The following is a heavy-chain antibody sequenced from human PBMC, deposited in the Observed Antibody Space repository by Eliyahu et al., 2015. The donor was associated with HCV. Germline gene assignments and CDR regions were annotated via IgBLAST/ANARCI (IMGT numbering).Heavy chain of an antibody. V-gene: IGHV3-72*01. CDR2: SKSKTNSYTT. D-gene: IGHD5-24*01. CDR3: ARELDGVFDY. CDR1: GLTLSDHF. Sequence: EVQLVESGGGLVQPGGXLXLSCAAXGLTLSDHFMDWVRQAPGKGXEWVGRSKSKTNSYTTDFAASVKGRFAISRDDSDNSLSLQMNSLKTEDTAVYYCARELDGVFDYWGQGALVTVSS. J-gene: IGHJ4*02.